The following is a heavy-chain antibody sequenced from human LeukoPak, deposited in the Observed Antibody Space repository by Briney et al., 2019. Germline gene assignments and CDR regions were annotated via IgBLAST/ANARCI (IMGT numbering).Heavy chain of an antibody. CDR1: GFTFSSYA. Sequence: PGGSLRLSCAASGFTFSSYAMSWVRQAPGKGLEWVSTISDSGGSTFYADSVKGRFTFSRDNSKNTLYLQMNSLRAEDTAVYYCAGGTGLPPANYFYYGMDVWGQGTTVTVSS. CDR2: ISDSGGST. V-gene: IGHV3-23*01. D-gene: IGHD3/OR15-3a*01. J-gene: IGHJ6*02. CDR3: AGGTGLPPANYFYYGMDV.